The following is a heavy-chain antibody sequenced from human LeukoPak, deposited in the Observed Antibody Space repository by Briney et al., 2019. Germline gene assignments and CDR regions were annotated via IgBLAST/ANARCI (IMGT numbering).Heavy chain of an antibody. J-gene: IGHJ6*03. CDR1: GYTFTSYD. D-gene: IGHD5-12*01. Sequence: GASVKVSCKASGYTFTSYDINWVRQATGQGLEWMGWMNPNSGNTGYAQKFQGRVTITRNTSISTAYMELSSLRSEDTAVYYCARECGGYDCPFYYYYMDVWGKGTTVTVSS. CDR3: ARECGGYDCPFYYYYMDV. CDR2: MNPNSGNT. V-gene: IGHV1-8*03.